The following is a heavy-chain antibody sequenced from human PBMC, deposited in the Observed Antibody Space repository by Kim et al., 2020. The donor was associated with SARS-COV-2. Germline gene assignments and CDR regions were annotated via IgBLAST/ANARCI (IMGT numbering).Heavy chain of an antibody. V-gene: IGHV4-39*01. CDR1: GGSISSSSYY. CDR2: IYYSGST. D-gene: IGHD2-2*01. CDR3: ARHRAAYQLPET. J-gene: IGHJ4*02. Sequence: SETLSLTCTVSGGSISSSSYYWGWIRQPPGKGLEWIGSIYYSGSTYYNPSLKSRVTISVDTSKNQFSLKLSSVTAADTAVYYCARHRAAYQLPETWGQGTLVTVSS.